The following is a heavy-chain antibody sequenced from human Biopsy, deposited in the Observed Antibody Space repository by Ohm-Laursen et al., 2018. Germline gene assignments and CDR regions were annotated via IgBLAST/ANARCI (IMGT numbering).Heavy chain of an antibody. D-gene: IGHD2-8*01. J-gene: IGHJ4*02. CDR3: VKCMTGGSNYYFHH. V-gene: IGHV3-21*01. Sequence: SLRLSCAASGFTFSSYSMNWVRQAPGKGLEWVSSISTSSTYIYYADSVKGRFSISRDDALNSLYLQMNSLRAEDTAVYYCVKCMTGGSNYYFHHCGQGTLVTVSS. CDR1: GFTFSSYS. CDR2: ISTSSTYI.